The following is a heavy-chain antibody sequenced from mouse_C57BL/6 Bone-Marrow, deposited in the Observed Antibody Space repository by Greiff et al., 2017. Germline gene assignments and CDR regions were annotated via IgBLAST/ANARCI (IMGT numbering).Heavy chain of an antibody. CDR2: INYDGRST. D-gene: IGHD2-3*01. Sequence: EVQGVESEGGLVQPGSSMKLSCTASGFNFSDYYMAWVRQVPEKGLEWVANINYDGRSTYYLDSLKSRFIITSNNAKNILYLQLSSLKSEDTATYYCASLDGYYAAWFAFWGQGTLVTVSA. V-gene: IGHV5-16*01. CDR1: GFNFSDYY. J-gene: IGHJ3*01. CDR3: ASLDGYYAAWFAF.